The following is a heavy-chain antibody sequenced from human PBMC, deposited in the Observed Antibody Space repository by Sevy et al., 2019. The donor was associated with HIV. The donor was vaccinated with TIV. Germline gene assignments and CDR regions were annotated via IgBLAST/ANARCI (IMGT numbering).Heavy chain of an antibody. V-gene: IGHV1-69*05. CDR3: ARGGGTVDHGMDV. D-gene: IGHD2-15*01. CDR1: GGTFSSYD. CDR2: IIPIFRTT. Sequence: ASVKVSCKASGGTFSSYDINWVRQAPRQGLERMGRIIPIFRTTSYAHNFQVRVTITTDESTSTAYMDLSRLRSEDTAVYYCARGGGTVDHGMDVWGQGTKVIVSS. J-gene: IGHJ6*02.